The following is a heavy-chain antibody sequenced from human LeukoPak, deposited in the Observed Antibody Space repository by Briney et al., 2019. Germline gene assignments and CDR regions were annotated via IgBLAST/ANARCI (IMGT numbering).Heavy chain of an antibody. CDR2: ISYDGSNK. D-gene: IGHD3-3*01. CDR1: GFTFSSYA. Sequence: GGSLRLSCAASGFTFSSYAMHWVRQAPGKGLEWVAVISYDGSNKYYADSVKGRFTISRDNSKNTLYLQMNSLRAEDTAVYYCARPHYDFWSGYPDYWGQGTLVTVSS. V-gene: IGHV3-30*04. J-gene: IGHJ4*02. CDR3: ARPHYDFWSGYPDY.